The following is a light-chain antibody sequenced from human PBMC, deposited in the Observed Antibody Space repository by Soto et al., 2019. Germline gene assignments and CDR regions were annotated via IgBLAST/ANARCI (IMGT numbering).Light chain of an antibody. CDR1: QSLVHSNGYNY. Sequence: DIVMTQSPLSLPVTPGEPASISCRSSQSLVHSNGYNYLDWYLQKPGQSPQLLIYLGSNRASGVPDRFSGSGSGTDFTLKISRVEAEDVGVYYCMQALQTPTFGQGTKVEIK. J-gene: IGKJ1*01. CDR2: LGS. CDR3: MQALQTPT. V-gene: IGKV2-28*01.